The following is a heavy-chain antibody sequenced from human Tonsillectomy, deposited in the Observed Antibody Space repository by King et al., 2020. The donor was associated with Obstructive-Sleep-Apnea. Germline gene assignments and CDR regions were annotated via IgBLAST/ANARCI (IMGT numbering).Heavy chain of an antibody. CDR1: GFTFSSYG. J-gene: IGHJ4*02. CDR3: ARDDIGSV. CDR2: IKQDGSEK. D-gene: IGHD2-15*01. Sequence: QLVQSGGGLVQPGGSLRLSCAASGFTFSSYGMSWVRQAPGKGLEWVANIKQDGSEKYYVDSVKGRSTISRDNAKNSLYLQMNSLRAEDTAVYYCARDDIGSVWGQGTLVTVSS. V-gene: IGHV3-7*01.